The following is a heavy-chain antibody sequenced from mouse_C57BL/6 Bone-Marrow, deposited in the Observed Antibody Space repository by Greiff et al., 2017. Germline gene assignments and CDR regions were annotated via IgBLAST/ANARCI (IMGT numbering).Heavy chain of an antibody. CDR2: IDPNSGGT. CDR1: GYTFTSYW. Sequence: QVQLKQPGAELVKPGASVKLSCKASGYTFTSYWMHWVKQRPGRGLEWIGRIDPNSGGTKYNEKFKSKATLTVDKPSSTAYMQLSSLTSEDSAVYYCASGGYDKSYWYFDVWGTGTTVTVSS. V-gene: IGHV1-72*01. J-gene: IGHJ1*03. D-gene: IGHD2-3*01. CDR3: ASGGYDKSYWYFDV.